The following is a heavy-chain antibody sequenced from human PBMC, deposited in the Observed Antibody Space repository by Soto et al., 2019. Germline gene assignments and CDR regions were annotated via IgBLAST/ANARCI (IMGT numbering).Heavy chain of an antibody. J-gene: IGHJ5*02. Sequence: GASVKVSCKASGYTFTSYDINWVRQATGQGLEWMGWMNPNSGNTGYAQKFQGRVTMTRNTSISTAYMELSSLRSEDTAVYYCARGVDCSGGSCYLGSWFDPWGQGTLVTVSS. CDR3: ARGVDCSGGSCYLGSWFDP. D-gene: IGHD2-15*01. CDR2: MNPNSGNT. CDR1: GYTFTSYD. V-gene: IGHV1-8*01.